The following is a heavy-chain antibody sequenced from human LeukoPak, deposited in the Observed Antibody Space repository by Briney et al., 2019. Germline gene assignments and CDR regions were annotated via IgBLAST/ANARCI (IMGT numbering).Heavy chain of an antibody. V-gene: IGHV4-59*01. CDR3: ARVLGNDLDIDY. CDR2: IYYSGST. D-gene: IGHD1-1*01. Sequence: PSETLSHTCTVSGGSISSYYWSWIRQPPGKGLEWIGYIYYSGSTNYNPSLKSRVTISVDTSKNQFSLKLSSVTAADTAVSYCARVLGNDLDIDYWGQGTLVTVSS. J-gene: IGHJ4*02. CDR1: GGSISSYY.